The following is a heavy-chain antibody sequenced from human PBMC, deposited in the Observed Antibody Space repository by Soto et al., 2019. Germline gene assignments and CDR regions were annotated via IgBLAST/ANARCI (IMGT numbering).Heavy chain of an antibody. CDR2: ISAYNGNT. J-gene: IGHJ4*02. V-gene: IGHV1-18*01. CDR3: ARDRSGEIPDS. CDR1: GYTFTSYG. D-gene: IGHD5-12*01. Sequence: QVQLVQSGAEVKKPGASVKVSCKASGYTFTSYGISWVRQAPGQGLEWMGWISAYNGNTNYAQKLQGRVTMTTDTPTSTPYRELRSLRSDDTAWYYWARDRSGEIPDSWGQGPLVTVPS.